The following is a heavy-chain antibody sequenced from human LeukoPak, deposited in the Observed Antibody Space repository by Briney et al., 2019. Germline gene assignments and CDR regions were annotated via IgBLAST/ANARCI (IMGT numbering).Heavy chain of an antibody. CDR3: ARESWAAGTRWFDP. D-gene: IGHD6-13*01. CDR2: IIPIFGTA. CDR1: GGTFSSYA. V-gene: IGHV1-69*05. Sequence: SVKVSCRASGGTFSSYAISWVRQAPGQGLEWMGGIIPIFGTANYAQKFQGRVTITTDESTSTAYMELSSLRSEDTAVYYCARESWAAGTRWFDPWGQGTLVTVSS. J-gene: IGHJ5*02.